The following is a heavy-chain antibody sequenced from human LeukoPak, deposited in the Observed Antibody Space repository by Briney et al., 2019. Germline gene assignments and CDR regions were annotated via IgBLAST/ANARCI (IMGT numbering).Heavy chain of an antibody. J-gene: IGHJ3*02. V-gene: IGHV3-48*01. CDR2: ISSSSSTI. CDR3: ARVTVATISEAFDI. D-gene: IGHD5-12*01. CDR1: GFTFTSYG. Sequence: GGSLRLSCAASGFTFTSYGMHWVRQAPGKGLEWVSYISSSSSTIYYADSVKGRFTISRDNAKNSLYLQMNSLRAEDTAVYYCARVTVATISEAFDIWGQGTMVTVSS.